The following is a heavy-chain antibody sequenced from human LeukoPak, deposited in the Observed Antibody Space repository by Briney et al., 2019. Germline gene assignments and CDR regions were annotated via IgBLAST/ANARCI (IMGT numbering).Heavy chain of an antibody. CDR2: IAYHGAHH. Sequence: PGRTLRLSCAASGFTFSSYALNWVRQAPGKGLEWVAFIAYHGAHHYYADSVKGRFTISRDNSKNTLYLQVNSLRAEDTAVYYCARDGDIVVVPAAKPLYYYYGMDVWGKGTTVTVSS. CDR3: ARDGDIVVVPAAKPLYYYYGMDV. J-gene: IGHJ6*04. CDR1: GFTFSSYA. V-gene: IGHV3-30*04. D-gene: IGHD2-2*01.